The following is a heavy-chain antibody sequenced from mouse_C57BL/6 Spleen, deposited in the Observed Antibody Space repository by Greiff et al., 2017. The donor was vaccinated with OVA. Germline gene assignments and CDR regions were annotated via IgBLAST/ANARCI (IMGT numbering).Heavy chain of an antibody. CDR2: ISYDGSN. J-gene: IGHJ4*01. V-gene: IGHV3-6*01. Sequence: EVKVEESGPGLVKPSQSLPLTCSVTGYSITSGYYWNWIRQFPGNKLEWMGYISYDGSNNYNPSLKNRISITRDTSKNQFFLKLNSVTTEDTATYYCARGTTVVGYYAMDYWGQGTSVTVSS. CDR1: GYSITSGYY. D-gene: IGHD1-1*01. CDR3: ARGTTVVGYYAMDY.